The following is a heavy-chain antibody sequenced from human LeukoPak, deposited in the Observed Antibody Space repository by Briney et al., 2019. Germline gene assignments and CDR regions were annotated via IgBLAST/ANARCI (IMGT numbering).Heavy chain of an antibody. CDR3: ACLTTADAFDI. CDR1: GCSISSYY. V-gene: IGHV4-59*01. Sequence: PSETLSLTCTVSGCSISSYYWSWIRQPPGKGLEWIGYIYNSGSTNYNPSLKSPVTISVDTSKNQFSLKLSSVTAADTAVYYCACLTTADAFDIWGQGTMVTVSS. D-gene: IGHD3-22*01. J-gene: IGHJ3*02. CDR2: IYNSGST.